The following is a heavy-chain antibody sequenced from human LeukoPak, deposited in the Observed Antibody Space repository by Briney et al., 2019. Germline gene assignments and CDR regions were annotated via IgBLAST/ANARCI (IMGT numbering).Heavy chain of an antibody. CDR3: AREGGWGSPAGY. CDR2: IKQDGSEE. Sequence: GGSLRLSCAASGFTFSIYWMSWVRQAPGKGLEWVANIKQDGSEEDYVDSVKGRFTISGDNAKNSLYLQMSNLRAEDTAVYFCAREGGWGSPAGYWGQGTLVTVSS. J-gene: IGHJ4*02. D-gene: IGHD2-2*01. CDR1: GFTFSIYW. V-gene: IGHV3-7*01.